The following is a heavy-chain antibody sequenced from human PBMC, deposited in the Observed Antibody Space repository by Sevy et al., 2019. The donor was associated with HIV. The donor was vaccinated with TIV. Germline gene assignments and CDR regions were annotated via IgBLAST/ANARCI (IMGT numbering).Heavy chain of an antibody. D-gene: IGHD1-7*01. J-gene: IGHJ6*02. CDR2: MNPNNGNT. CDR3: ARDPSGNYLTPHYRDYYGLDV. Sequence: ASVKVSCKTSGYTFSSHDINWVRQAPGQGVEWMGWMNPNNGNTGYVQKFQDRVTMTRDSSIATAYMELRGLTSDDTAVYYCARDPSGNYLTPHYRDYYGLDVLGQRTPVTVSS. V-gene: IGHV1-8*01. CDR1: GYTFSSHD.